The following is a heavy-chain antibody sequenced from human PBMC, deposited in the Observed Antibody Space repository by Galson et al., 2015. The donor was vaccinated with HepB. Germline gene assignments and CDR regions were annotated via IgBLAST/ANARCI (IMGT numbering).Heavy chain of an antibody. CDR3: ATSGRGVDAFEI. J-gene: IGHJ3*02. CDR2: MNPNSGNT. V-gene: IGHV1-8*01. CDR1: GYTFTSYD. D-gene: IGHD3-10*01. Sequence: SVKVSCKASGYTFTSYDINWVRQATGQGLEWMGWMNPNSGNTGYAQKFQGRVTMTRNTSISTAYMELSSLRSEDTAVYYCATSGRGVDAFEIWGQGTMVTVSS.